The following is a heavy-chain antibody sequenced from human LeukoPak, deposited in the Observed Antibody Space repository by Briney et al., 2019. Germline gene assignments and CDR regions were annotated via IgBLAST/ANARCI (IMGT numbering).Heavy chain of an antibody. CDR2: IRYDGSNK. J-gene: IGHJ3*02. D-gene: IGHD4-11*01. CDR1: GFTFSSYG. V-gene: IGHV3-30*02. CDR3: ARRGPDYSNYDAFDI. Sequence: GGSLRLSCAASGFTFSSYGMHWVRQAPGKGLEWVAFIRYDGSNKYYADSVKGRFTISRDNSKNTLYLQMDSLRVEDTAVYYCARRGPDYSNYDAFDIWGQGTMVTVSS.